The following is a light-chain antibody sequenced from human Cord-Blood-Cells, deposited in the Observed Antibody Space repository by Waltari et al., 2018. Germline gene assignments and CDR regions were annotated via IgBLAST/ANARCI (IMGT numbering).Light chain of an antibody. CDR1: SSDVGGYNY. Sequence: ALTQPASVSGSPGPSITISCPGTSSDVGGYNYVPWYQQHPGKAPKLMIYDVSNRPSGVSNRFSGSKSGNTASLTISGLQAEDEADYYCSSYTSSSTWVFGGGTKLTVL. V-gene: IGLV2-14*03. J-gene: IGLJ3*02. CDR3: SSYTSSSTWV. CDR2: DVS.